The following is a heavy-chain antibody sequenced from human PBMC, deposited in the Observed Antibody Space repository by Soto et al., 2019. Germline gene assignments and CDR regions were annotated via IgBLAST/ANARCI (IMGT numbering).Heavy chain of an antibody. CDR2: ISSSSSYT. Sequence: QVQLVESGGGLVKPGGSLRLSCAASGFTFSDYYMSWIRQAPGKGLELVSYISSSSSYTNYADSVKGRFTISRDNAKNSLYLQMNSLSAEDTAGYYCARAMVRGVISDYWGQGTLVTVSS. D-gene: IGHD3-10*01. J-gene: IGHJ4*02. V-gene: IGHV3-11*05. CDR1: GFTFSDYY. CDR3: ARAMVRGVISDY.